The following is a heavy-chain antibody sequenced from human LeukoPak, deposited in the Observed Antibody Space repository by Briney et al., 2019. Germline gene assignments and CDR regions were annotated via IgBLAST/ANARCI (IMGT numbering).Heavy chain of an antibody. Sequence: PGGSLRLSCAASGFTFSSHRMHWVRQAPGKGLVWVSCVSSDGSTTNYADSVKGRFTISRDNAKSTLYLQMSGLRAEDTAVYYCARDTNGLAYWGLGTRVSVSS. V-gene: IGHV3-74*01. CDR1: GFTFSSHR. CDR2: VSSDGSTT. CDR3: ARDTNGLAY. D-gene: IGHD2-8*01. J-gene: IGHJ4*02.